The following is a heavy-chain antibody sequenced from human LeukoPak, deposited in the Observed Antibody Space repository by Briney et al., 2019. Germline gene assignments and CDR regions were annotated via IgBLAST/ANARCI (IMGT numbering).Heavy chain of an antibody. Sequence: GGSLRLSCAASGFTFSSYGMSWVRQAPGKGLEWVSAISGSGGSTYYADSVKGRFTISRDNSKNTLYLQMNSLRAENTAVYYCAKDRAAYSYGYLWFDPWGQGTLVTVSS. CDR1: GFTFSSYG. CDR3: AKDRAAYSYGYLWFDP. V-gene: IGHV3-23*01. J-gene: IGHJ5*02. CDR2: ISGSGGST. D-gene: IGHD5-18*01.